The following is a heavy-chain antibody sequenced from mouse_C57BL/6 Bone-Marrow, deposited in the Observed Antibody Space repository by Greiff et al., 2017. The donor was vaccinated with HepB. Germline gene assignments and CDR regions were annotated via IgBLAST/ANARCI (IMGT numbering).Heavy chain of an antibody. CDR1: GYTFTDYY. J-gene: IGHJ3*01. Sequence: EVQLQQSGPVLVKPGASVKMSCKASGYTFTDYYMNWVKQSHGKILEWIGVINPYNGGTSYNQKFKGKATLTVDKSSSTAYMELNSLTSEDSAVYYCARRGLPSWFAYWGQGTLVTVSA. D-gene: IGHD2-4*01. CDR3: ARRGLPSWFAY. CDR2: INPYNGGT. V-gene: IGHV1-19*01.